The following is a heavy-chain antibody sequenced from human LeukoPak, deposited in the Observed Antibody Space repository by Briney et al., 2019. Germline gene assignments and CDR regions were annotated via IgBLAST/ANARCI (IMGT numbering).Heavy chain of an antibody. Sequence: GGTLRLSCAASGFTFSSYGMSWVRQAPGKGLEWVSAISGSGGSTYYADSVKGRFTISRDNSKNTLYLQMNSLRAEDTAVYYCAKDATIWFGELNAFDIWGQGTMVTVSS. J-gene: IGHJ3*02. V-gene: IGHV3-23*01. CDR2: ISGSGGST. CDR1: GFTFSSYG. D-gene: IGHD3-10*01. CDR3: AKDATIWFGELNAFDI.